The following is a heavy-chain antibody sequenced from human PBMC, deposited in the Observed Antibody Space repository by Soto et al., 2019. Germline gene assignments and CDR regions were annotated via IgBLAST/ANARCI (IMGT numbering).Heavy chain of an antibody. J-gene: IGHJ4*02. V-gene: IGHV1-24*01. D-gene: IGHD4-17*01. CDR3: ARTLYGDNVDY. Sequence: ASVKVSCKVSGYTLTEISMHWVRQAPGQGLEWMGGIDPDDGNTIYAQKFQGRVTMTGDTSIGTAYMELSSLRSEDTAVYYCARTLYGDNVDYWGQGTLVTVSS. CDR2: IDPDDGNT. CDR1: GYTLTEIS.